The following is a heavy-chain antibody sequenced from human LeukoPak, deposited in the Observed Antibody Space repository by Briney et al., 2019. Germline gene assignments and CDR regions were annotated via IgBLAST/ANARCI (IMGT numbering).Heavy chain of an antibody. CDR2: IYTSGST. CDR3: ARCRSDYRTVDP. Sequence: SQTLSLTCTVSGDSISSGSYFWSWIRQPAGEGLEWIGRIYTSGSTNYNPSLKSRVTISVDTSKNQFSLKLSSVTAADTAVYYCARCRSDYRTVDPWGQGTLVSVSS. J-gene: IGHJ5*02. V-gene: IGHV4-61*02. CDR1: GDSISSGSYF. D-gene: IGHD4-11*01.